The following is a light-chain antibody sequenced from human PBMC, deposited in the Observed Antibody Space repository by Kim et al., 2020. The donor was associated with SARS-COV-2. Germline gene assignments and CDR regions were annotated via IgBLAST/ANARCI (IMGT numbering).Light chain of an antibody. CDR3: SVWDDSLSGAL. J-gene: IGLJ3*02. CDR1: SSNIGSIGSNY. V-gene: IGLV1-47*02. Sequence: QPVLTQSPSASGTPGQRVTISCSGSSSNIGSIGSNYVYWYQQVPGTAPKLLIHSNNRRPSGVPDRFSGSKSGTSASLAISGLRSEDEATYYCSVWDDSLSGALFGGGTQLTVL. CDR2: SNN.